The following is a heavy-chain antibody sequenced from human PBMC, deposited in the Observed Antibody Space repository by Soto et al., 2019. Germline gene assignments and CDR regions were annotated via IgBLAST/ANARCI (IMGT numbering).Heavy chain of an antibody. D-gene: IGHD5-12*01. J-gene: IGHJ4*02. V-gene: IGHV4-4*02. CDR3: ARNRLDGYDFDS. CDR1: NGSISSSNW. CDR2: VAQNGYV. Sequence: QVQLQESGPGLVKPSGTLSLTCTVSNGSISSSNWWSWVRQSPGKGLEWIGEVAQNGYVGSIPSLKSRFTILLDTPTNRFSLRLTSVTAADTAVYYCARNRLDGYDFDSWGQGILVTVSS.